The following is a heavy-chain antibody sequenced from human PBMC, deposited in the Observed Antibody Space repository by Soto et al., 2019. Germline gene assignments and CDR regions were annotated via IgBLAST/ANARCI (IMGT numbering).Heavy chain of an antibody. D-gene: IGHD2-15*01. J-gene: IGHJ4*02. Sequence: GQGLEWMGWISAYNGNTNYAQKLQGRVTMTTDTSTSTAYMELRSLRSDVTAVYFCAREVKRSGGSCYDYWGQGTLVTVTS. CDR2: ISAYNGNT. V-gene: IGHV1-18*01. CDR3: AREVKRSGGSCYDY.